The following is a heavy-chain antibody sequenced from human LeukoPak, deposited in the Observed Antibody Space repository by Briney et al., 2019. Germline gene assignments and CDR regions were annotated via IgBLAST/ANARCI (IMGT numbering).Heavy chain of an antibody. CDR2: IYYSGST. CDR1: GGSISSGDYY. D-gene: IGHD1-26*01. J-gene: IGHJ3*02. V-gene: IGHV4-61*08. Sequence: SETLSLTCTVSGGSISSGDYYWSWIRQPPGKGLEWIGYIYYSGSTNYNPSLKSRVTISVDTSKNQFSLKLSSVTAADTAVYYCARFIVGATTPLDAFDIWGQGTMVTVSS. CDR3: ARFIVGATTPLDAFDI.